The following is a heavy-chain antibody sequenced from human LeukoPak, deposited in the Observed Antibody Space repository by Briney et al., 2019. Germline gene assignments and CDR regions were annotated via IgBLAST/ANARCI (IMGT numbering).Heavy chain of an antibody. CDR2: MNPNSANT. Sequence: GASVKVSCKASGYTFTVYYMHWVRQATGQGLAWMGWMNPNSANTGYAQKFQGRVTITRDTSISTAYMELSSLRSEDTAVYYCARGLDCSGGSCYSFDYWGQGTLVTVSS. J-gene: IGHJ4*02. V-gene: IGHV1-8*03. CDR1: GYTFTVYY. CDR3: ARGLDCSGGSCYSFDY. D-gene: IGHD2-15*01.